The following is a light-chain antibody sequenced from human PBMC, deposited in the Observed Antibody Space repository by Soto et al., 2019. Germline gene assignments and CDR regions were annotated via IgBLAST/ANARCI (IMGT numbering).Light chain of an antibody. CDR2: GAS. V-gene: IGKV3-20*01. CDR1: QSVSSSY. CDR3: QQYGSSTRLT. J-gene: IGKJ4*01. Sequence: EIVLTQSPGTLSLSPGERATLSCRASQSVSSSYLAWYQQKPGQAPRLLIYGASSSATGIPDRFSGCWSGTDFTLTISRLEPEDFAVYSCQQYGSSTRLTFGGGTKVEIK.